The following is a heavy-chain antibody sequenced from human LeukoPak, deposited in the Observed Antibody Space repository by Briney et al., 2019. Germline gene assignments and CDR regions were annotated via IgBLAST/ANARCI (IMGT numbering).Heavy chain of an antibody. CDR3: ARANYYDSSSFPRYFDY. J-gene: IGHJ4*02. V-gene: IGHV3-74*01. CDR1: GFTFSNYW. Sequence: GGSLRPSCAASGFTFSNYWVHWVRQAPGKGLVWVSGINSDGSRITDADSVKGRFTISRDNVKNIVYLQMNSLRAEDTAVYYCARANYYDSSSFPRYFDYWGQGTLVTVSS. CDR2: INSDGSRI. D-gene: IGHD3-22*01.